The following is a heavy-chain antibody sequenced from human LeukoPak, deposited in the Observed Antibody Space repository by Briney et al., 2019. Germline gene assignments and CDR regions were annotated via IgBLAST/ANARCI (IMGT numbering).Heavy chain of an antibody. V-gene: IGHV3-74*01. CDR1: GFTFTNYW. J-gene: IGHJ6*03. D-gene: IGHD5-18*01. Sequence: GGSLRLSCAASGFTFTNYWMHWVRQAPGKGLVWVSRINGDGSSTSYADSVKGRFTISRDNAKNTLYLQMNSLRAEDTAVYYCAKQLWPYYYYMDVWGKGTTVTVSS. CDR2: INGDGSST. CDR3: AKQLWPYYYYMDV.